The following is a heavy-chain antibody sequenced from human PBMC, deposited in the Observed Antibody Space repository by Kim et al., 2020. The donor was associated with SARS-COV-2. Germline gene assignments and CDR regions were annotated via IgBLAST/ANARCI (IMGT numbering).Heavy chain of an antibody. Sequence: GGSLSLSCAASGFTLSAYAMHWVRQAPGKGLEWVAVISDDGTYAYYTDSVQGRFTISRDNSKNTIYLQMNSLRTDDTALFYCARDVSAGGWLNLDSWGRGTLVTVSS. V-gene: IGHV3-30*10. CDR2: ISDDGTYA. D-gene: IGHD6-19*01. CDR3: ARDVSAGGWLNLDS. J-gene: IGHJ4*02. CDR1: GFTLSAYA.